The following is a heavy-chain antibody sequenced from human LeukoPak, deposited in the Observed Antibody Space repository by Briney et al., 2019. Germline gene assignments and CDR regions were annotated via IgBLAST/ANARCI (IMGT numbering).Heavy chain of an antibody. J-gene: IGHJ4*02. CDR1: GGSISSSNW. Sequence: SEPLSLTCAVSGGSISSSNWWSWVRQPPGKGLEWIGEIYHSGSTNYNPSLKSRVTISVDESKNQFSLKLSSVTAADTAVYYCVSEAVATDWGQGTLVTVSS. CDR2: IYHSGST. V-gene: IGHV4-4*02. D-gene: IGHD6-19*01. CDR3: VSEAVATD.